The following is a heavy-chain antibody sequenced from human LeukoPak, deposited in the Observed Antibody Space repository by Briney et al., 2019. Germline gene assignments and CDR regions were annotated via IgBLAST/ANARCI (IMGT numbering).Heavy chain of an antibody. V-gene: IGHV3-21*01. D-gene: IGHD3/OR15-3a*01. CDR2: ISSSSSYM. Sequence: GGSLRLSCAASGSTFTSYNMNWVRQAPGKGLEWVSCISSSSSYMYYADSVKGRFTISRDNAKNSLYLQMNSLRAEDTAVYHCARDMDCYFDYWGQGTLVTVSS. J-gene: IGHJ4*02. CDR3: ARDMDCYFDY. CDR1: GSTFTSYN.